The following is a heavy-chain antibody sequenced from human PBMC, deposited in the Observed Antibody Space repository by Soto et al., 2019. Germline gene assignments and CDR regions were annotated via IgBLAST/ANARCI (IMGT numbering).Heavy chain of an antibody. Sequence: ASVNVSCKASGYTFTGYYMHWVRQAPGQGLEWMGWINPNSGGTNYAQKFQGWVTMTRDTSISTAYMELSRLRSDDTAVYYCARCWRVKPTVTTGYYYGMDVWGQGTTVTVSS. D-gene: IGHD4-17*01. V-gene: IGHV1-2*04. J-gene: IGHJ6*02. CDR2: INPNSGGT. CDR1: GYTFTGYY. CDR3: ARCWRVKPTVTTGYYYGMDV.